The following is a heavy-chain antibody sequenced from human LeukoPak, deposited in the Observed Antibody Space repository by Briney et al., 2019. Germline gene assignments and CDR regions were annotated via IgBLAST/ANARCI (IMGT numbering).Heavy chain of an antibody. CDR1: GGSISSYY. CDR2: IYTNGST. V-gene: IGHV4-4*07. J-gene: IGHJ4*02. D-gene: IGHD4-17*01. CDR3: ARGYGDYASFDY. Sequence: SETLSLTCTVSGGSISSYYWSWIRQPAGKGLEWIGRIYTNGSTNYNPSLKSRVTMFLDASNNQFSFMLISMTAADAAVYYCARGYGDYASFDYWGQGTLVTVSS.